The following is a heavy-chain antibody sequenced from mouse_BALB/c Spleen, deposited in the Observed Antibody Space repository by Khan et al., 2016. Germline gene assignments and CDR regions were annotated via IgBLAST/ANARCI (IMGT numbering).Heavy chain of an antibody. CDR2: IWGDGST. J-gene: IGHJ4*01. V-gene: IGHV2-6-7*01. CDR1: GFSLTGYG. Sequence: VELVESGPGLVAPSQSLSITCTVSGFSLTGYGVNWVRQPPGKGLEWLGMIWGDGSTDYNSALTSRLSISKDNSKSQVFLKMNSLQTDDTARYYCARELGHYAMDYWGQGTSVTVSS. D-gene: IGHD4-1*01. CDR3: ARELGHYAMDY.